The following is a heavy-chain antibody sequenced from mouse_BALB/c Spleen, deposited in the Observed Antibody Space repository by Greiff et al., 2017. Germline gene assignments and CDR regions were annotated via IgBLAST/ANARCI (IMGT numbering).Heavy chain of an antibody. CDR3: AREITMNTGGPFAY. CDR2: IYPGSGNT. Sequence: VKLMESGAELVRPGTSVKISCKASGYAFTNYWLGWVKQRPGHGLVWIGDIYPGSGNTYYNEKFKGKATLTADKSSSTAYMQLSSLTSEDSAVYCCAREITMNTGGPFAYWGQGTRVTVAA. V-gene: IGHV1-63*01. D-gene: IGHD2-4*01. CDR1: GYAFTNYW. J-gene: IGHJ3*01.